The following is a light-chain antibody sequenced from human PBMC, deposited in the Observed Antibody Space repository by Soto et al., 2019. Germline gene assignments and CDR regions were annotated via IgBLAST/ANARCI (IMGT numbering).Light chain of an antibody. CDR2: LNSDGSH. CDR1: SGHSNYA. J-gene: IGLJ2*01. V-gene: IGLV4-69*01. Sequence: QLVLTQSPSASASLGASVKLTCTLSSGHSNYAIAWHQQQTEKGPRYLMKLNSDGSHSKGDGIPDRFSGSSSGAERYLPISSLQSEDEADYYCQTWDTGIRVFGGGTKVTVL. CDR3: QTWDTGIRV.